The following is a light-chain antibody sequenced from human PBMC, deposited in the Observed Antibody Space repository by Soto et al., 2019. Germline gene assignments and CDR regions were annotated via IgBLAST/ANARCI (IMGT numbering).Light chain of an antibody. Sequence: QSALTQPASVSGSPGQSITISCTGTSSDVGSYNLVSWYQKYPGKAPKLMIYEGTKRPSGVSNRFSGSKSGNTASLTISGLQAEDEADYYCCSYAGSRTLVFGGGTKVTVL. CDR2: EGT. J-gene: IGLJ2*01. CDR1: SSDVGSYNL. V-gene: IGLV2-23*01. CDR3: CSYAGSRTLV.